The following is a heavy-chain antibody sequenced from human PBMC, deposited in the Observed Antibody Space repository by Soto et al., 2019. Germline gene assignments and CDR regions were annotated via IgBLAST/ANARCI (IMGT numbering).Heavy chain of an antibody. V-gene: IGHV1-18*01. CDR2: ISAYNGNT. J-gene: IGHJ4*02. D-gene: IGHD3-22*01. CDR3: ARDLFYDSSGSTSRSIDY. CDR1: GYTFTSYD. Sequence: ASVKVSCKASGYTFTSYDMHWVRQAPGQRLEWMGWISAYNGNTNYAQKLQGRVTMTTDTSTSTAYMELRSLRSDDTAVYYCARDLFYDSSGSTSRSIDYWGQGTLVTVSS.